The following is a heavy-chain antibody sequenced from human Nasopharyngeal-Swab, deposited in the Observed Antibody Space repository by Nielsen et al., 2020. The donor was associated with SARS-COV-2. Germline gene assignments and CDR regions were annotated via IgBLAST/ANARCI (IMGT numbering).Heavy chain of an antibody. J-gene: IGHJ6*03. CDR2: IYYSGST. D-gene: IGHD6-13*01. Sequence: LRLSCTVSGGSISSGGYYWSWIRQHPGKGLEWIGYIYYSGSTYYNPSLKSRVTISVDTSKNQFSLKLSPVTAADTAVYYCARDSRYSSSWYAYYYYYMDVWGKGTTVTVSS. CDR1: GGSISSGGYY. CDR3: ARDSRYSSSWYAYYYYYMDV. V-gene: IGHV4-31*03.